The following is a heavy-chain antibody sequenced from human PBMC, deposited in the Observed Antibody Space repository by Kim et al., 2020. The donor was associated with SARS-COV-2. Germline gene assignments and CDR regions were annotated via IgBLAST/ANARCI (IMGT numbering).Heavy chain of an antibody. CDR1: GFTFSNAW. V-gene: IGHV3-15*01. J-gene: IGHJ4*02. D-gene: IGHD5-12*01. CDR3: TTEWARRRWLQLNDY. CDR2: IKSKTDGGTT. Sequence: GGSLRLSCAASGFTFSNAWMSWVRQAPGKGLEWVGRIKSKTDGGTTDYAAPVKGRFTISRDDSKNTLYLQMNSLKTEDTAVYYCTTEWARRRWLQLNDYWGQGTLVTVSS.